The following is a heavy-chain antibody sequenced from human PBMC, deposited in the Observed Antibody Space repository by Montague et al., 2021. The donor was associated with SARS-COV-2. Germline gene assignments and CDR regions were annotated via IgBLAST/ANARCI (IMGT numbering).Heavy chain of an antibody. J-gene: IGHJ6*02. D-gene: IGHD3-10*01. CDR3: ATGYGSVVSYYYYGMDI. Sequence: SLRLSCAASGLTFSSYSMNWVRQAPGKGLKWVSSLSRSSSYIYYADSVKGRFTISRDNAKNSLYLQMNSLRAEDTAVYFCATGYGSVVSYYYYGMDIWGQGTPVAVSS. CDR1: GLTFSSYS. V-gene: IGHV3-21*01. CDR2: LSRSSSYI.